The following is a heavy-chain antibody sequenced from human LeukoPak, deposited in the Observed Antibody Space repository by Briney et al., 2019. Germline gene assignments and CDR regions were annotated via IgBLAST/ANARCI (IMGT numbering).Heavy chain of an antibody. J-gene: IGHJ5*02. D-gene: IGHD2-2*01. CDR3: ASVKGKYQLLFLSVVRVRWCHP. Sequence: PSETLFLTCAAYGGSFSGYAWSWIRQPPGKRLEWVGEINDSGSTNYNPSLKSRVNISVDTSKNQSSLQLSSVTAADTAVYYCASVKGKYQLLFLSVVRVRWCHPWGQRPLVTVSS. V-gene: IGHV4-34*01. CDR2: INDSGST. CDR1: GGSFSGYA.